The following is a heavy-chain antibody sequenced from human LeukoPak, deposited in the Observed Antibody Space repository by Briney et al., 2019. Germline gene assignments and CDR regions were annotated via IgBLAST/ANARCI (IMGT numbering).Heavy chain of an antibody. CDR1: GYTFTNYY. Sequence: GASVKVSCKASGYTFTNYYMHWVRQAPGQGLEWMGIIYPNTGSTSYPQKFQGRVTMTRDTSTSTVYMELSSLRSEDTAVYFCARDGVAGTYYSDYWGQGTLVTVSS. CDR3: ARDGVAGTYYSDY. D-gene: IGHD6-19*01. CDR2: IYPNTGST. V-gene: IGHV1-46*01. J-gene: IGHJ4*02.